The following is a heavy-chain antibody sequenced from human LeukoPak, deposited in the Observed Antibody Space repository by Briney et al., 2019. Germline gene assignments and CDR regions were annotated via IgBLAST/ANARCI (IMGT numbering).Heavy chain of an antibody. CDR1: GGSISSSNW. V-gene: IGHV4-4*02. Sequence: PSETLSLTCAVSGGSISSSNWWSWVRQPPGKGLEWIGEIYHSGSTNYNPSLKSRVTISVDTSKNQFSLKLSSVTAADTAVYYCATYPSRGLYYMDVWGKGTTVTVSS. CDR2: IYHSGST. J-gene: IGHJ6*03. CDR3: ATYPSRGLYYMDV. D-gene: IGHD3-16*01.